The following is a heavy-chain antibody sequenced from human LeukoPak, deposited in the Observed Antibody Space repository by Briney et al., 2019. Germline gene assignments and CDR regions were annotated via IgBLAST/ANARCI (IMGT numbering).Heavy chain of an antibody. CDR3: ARGRIAAAGRRIDP. D-gene: IGHD6-13*01. J-gene: IGHJ5*02. Sequence: GASVKVSCKASGYTFTSYDINWVRQATGLGLEWMGWMNPNSGNTGYAQKFQGRVTMTRNTSISTAYMELSSLRSEDTAVYYCARGRIAAAGRRIDPWGQGTLVTVSS. CDR2: MNPNSGNT. CDR1: GYTFTSYD. V-gene: IGHV1-8*01.